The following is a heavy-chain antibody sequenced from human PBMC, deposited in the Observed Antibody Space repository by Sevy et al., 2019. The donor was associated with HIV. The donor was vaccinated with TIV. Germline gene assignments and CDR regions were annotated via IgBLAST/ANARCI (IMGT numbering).Heavy chain of an antibody. CDR1: GGTFSSYA. V-gene: IGHV1-69*06. Sequence: ASVKVSCKASGGTFSSYAISWVRQAPGQGLEWMGGIIPIFGTANYAQKFQGRVTITADKSTSTAYMELSSLRSEDTAVYHCARQSLRVPYYFDYWGQGTLVTVSS. CDR3: ARQSLRVPYYFDY. J-gene: IGHJ4*02. D-gene: IGHD3-3*01. CDR2: IIPIFGTA.